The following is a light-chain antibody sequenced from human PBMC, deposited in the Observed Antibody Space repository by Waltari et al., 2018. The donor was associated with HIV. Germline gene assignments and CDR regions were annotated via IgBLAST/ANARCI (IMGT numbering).Light chain of an antibody. CDR1: QSLLNKDGDHY. J-gene: IGKJ1*01. CDR3: METLQTPA. Sequence: DTALIQAPGSLSVSPGKSASISCRSSQSLLNKDGDHYLDWYLHKPGQSPQLLIYLASIRAPGVPDRFSRSGSGTDFTRTISRVETDDVGLYYCMETLQTPAFGQGTRLEI. CDR2: LAS. V-gene: IGKV2-28*01.